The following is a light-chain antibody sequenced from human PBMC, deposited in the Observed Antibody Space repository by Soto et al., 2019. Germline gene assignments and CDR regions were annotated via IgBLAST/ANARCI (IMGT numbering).Light chain of an antibody. J-gene: IGLJ1*01. Sequence: QSALTQPASVSGSPGQSITISCIGTRDDVGRYNLVSWYQHHPGKAPKVVIYEATKRPSGVSGRFSGSKSGNTASLAISGLQSEDEADYYCATWDDSLNVYVLGTGTKLTVL. CDR3: ATWDDSLNVYV. V-gene: IGLV2-14*02. CDR2: EAT. CDR1: RDDVGRYNL.